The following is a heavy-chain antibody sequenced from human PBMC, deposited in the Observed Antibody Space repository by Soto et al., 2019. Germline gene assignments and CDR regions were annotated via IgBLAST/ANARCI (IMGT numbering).Heavy chain of an antibody. CDR1: GFTFSSYA. Sequence: QVQLVESGGGVVQPGRSLRLSCAASGFTFSSYAMHWVRQAPGRGLEWVAVISYDGSNKYYADSVKGRFTISRDNSKNTLYLQMNSLRAEVTAVYYCAGGYCITTSCYYYYGMDVWGQGTMVTVSS. J-gene: IGHJ6*02. D-gene: IGHD2-2*01. CDR3: AGGYCITTSCYYYYGMDV. CDR2: ISYDGSNK. V-gene: IGHV3-30-3*01.